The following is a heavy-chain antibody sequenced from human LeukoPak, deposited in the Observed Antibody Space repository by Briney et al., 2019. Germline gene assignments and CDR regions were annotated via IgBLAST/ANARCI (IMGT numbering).Heavy chain of an antibody. V-gene: IGHV1-2*02. CDR2: ISPNRGDT. D-gene: IGHD4-11*01. CDR3: ARWMATVTTPDY. J-gene: IGHJ4*02. CDR1: GYTSTGYY. Sequence: ASVKVSCKASGYTSTGYYIHWVRQAPGQGLEWMGWISPNRGDTNYAQKFQGRVTMTRDTSSSTDYMELSRLRSDDTAVYYCARWMATVTTPDYWGQGTLVTVSS.